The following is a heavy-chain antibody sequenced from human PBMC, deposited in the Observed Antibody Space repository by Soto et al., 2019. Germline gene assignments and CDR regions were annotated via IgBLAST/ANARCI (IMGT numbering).Heavy chain of an antibody. V-gene: IGHV3-23*01. CDR2: ISGSGGST. Sequence: PGGSLRLSCAASGFTFSSYAMSWVRQAPGKGLEWVSAISGSGGSTYYADSVKGRFTISRDNSKNTLYLQMNSLRAVDTAVYYCARENYYDSSGPSLYWGQGTLVTVSS. J-gene: IGHJ4*02. CDR3: ARENYYDSSGPSLY. CDR1: GFTFSSYA. D-gene: IGHD3-22*01.